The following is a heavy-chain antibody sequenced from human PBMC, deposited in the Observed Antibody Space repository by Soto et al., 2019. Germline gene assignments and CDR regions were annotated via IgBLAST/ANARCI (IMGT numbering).Heavy chain of an antibody. Sequence: GASVKVSCKASGYTYTSYDINWVRQATGQGLEWMGWMNPNSGNTGYAQKFQGRVTMTRNTSISTAYMELSSLRSEDTAVYYCARKGSSSWAPFDYWGQGTLVTVSS. V-gene: IGHV1-8*01. J-gene: IGHJ4*02. CDR3: ARKGSSSWAPFDY. CDR2: MNPNSGNT. D-gene: IGHD6-13*01. CDR1: GYTYTSYD.